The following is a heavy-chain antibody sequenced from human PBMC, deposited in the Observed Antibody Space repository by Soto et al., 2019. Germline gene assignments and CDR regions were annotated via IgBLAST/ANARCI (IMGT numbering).Heavy chain of an antibody. J-gene: IGHJ4*02. CDR1: GYTFTDYY. CDR3: ARGGNSGYYYE. CDR2: INSKNGGT. D-gene: IGHD5-12*01. Sequence: QVQLVQSGAEVKKPGASVKVSCKASGYTFTDYYIHWVRQAPGQGLEWMGWINSKNGGTKYVQKLQGRVTMTRDTSITIAYMELTRLRYDDTAVYYCARGGNSGYYYEWGQGTLVNVSS. V-gene: IGHV1-2*02.